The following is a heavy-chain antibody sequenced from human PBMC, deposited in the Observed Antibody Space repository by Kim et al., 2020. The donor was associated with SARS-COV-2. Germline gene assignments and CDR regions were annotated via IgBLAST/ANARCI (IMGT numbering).Heavy chain of an antibody. CDR2: TIPIFGTL. V-gene: IGHV1-69*06. Sequence: SVKVSCKASGGTFSRYGISWVRQAPGKGLEWMGGTIPIFGTLNYAQRFQGRVAITADKSTSTAYMDLSSLRSEDTAVYYCASVTHDSSAYYSLLSYYFESWGQGTLVTVSS. CDR3: ASVTHDSSAYYSLLSYYFES. D-gene: IGHD3-22*01. CDR1: GGTFSRYG. J-gene: IGHJ4*02.